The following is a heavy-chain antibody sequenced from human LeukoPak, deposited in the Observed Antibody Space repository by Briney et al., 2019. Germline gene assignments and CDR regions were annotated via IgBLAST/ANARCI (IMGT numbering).Heavy chain of an antibody. CDR3: AKDLPNTYYYDSSGYYYGPTLN. V-gene: IGHV3-23*01. D-gene: IGHD3-22*01. J-gene: IGHJ4*02. CDR1: GFTFSSYA. CDR2: ISGSGGST. Sequence: GGSLRLSRAASGFTFSSYAMSWVRQAPGKGLEWVSAISGSGGSTYYADSVKGRFTISRDNSKNTLYLQMNSLRAEDTAVYYCAKDLPNTYYYDSSGYYYGPTLNWGQGTLVTVSS.